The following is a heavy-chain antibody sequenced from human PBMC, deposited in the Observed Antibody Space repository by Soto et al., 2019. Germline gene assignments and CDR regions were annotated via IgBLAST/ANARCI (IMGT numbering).Heavy chain of an antibody. D-gene: IGHD6-19*01. J-gene: IGHJ4*02. V-gene: IGHV1-18*01. CDR1: GDTFTSYG. CDR3: AMHSSGWYFDN. CDR2: ISAYNGNT. Sequence: ASVKVSCKASGDTFTSYGISWVRQAPGQGLERMGWISAYNGNTNYAQKVQGRATMTTDRSTSTAYMDLRSLRSDDTAVYYCAMHSSGWYFDNWGQGTLVTVSS.